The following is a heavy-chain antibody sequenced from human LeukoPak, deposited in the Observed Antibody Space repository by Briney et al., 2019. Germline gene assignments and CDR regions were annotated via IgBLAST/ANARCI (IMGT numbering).Heavy chain of an antibody. CDR1: GYTFTGYY. CDR2: INPNSGGT. V-gene: IGHV1-2*04. Sequence: ASVKVSCKASGYTFTGYYMHWVRQAPGQGLEWMGWINPNSGGTNYAQKFQGWVTMTGDTSISTAYMELSRLRSDDTAVYYCARGVPVWFGELYHFDYWGQGTLVTVSS. J-gene: IGHJ4*02. CDR3: ARGVPVWFGELYHFDY. D-gene: IGHD3-10*01.